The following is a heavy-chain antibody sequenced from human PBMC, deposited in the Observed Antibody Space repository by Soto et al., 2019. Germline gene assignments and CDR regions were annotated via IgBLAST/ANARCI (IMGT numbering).Heavy chain of an antibody. CDR1: GGSVSSGSYY. CDR2: IYYSGST. Sequence: PSETLSLTCTVSGGSVSSGSYYWSWIRQPPGKGLEWIGYIYYSGSTNYNPSLKSRVTISVDTSKNQFSLKLSPVTAADTAVYYCARGIHYYDRSGYHLPDWFDPWGQGTLVTVAS. D-gene: IGHD3-22*01. J-gene: IGHJ5*02. CDR3: ARGIHYYDRSGYHLPDWFDP. V-gene: IGHV4-61*01.